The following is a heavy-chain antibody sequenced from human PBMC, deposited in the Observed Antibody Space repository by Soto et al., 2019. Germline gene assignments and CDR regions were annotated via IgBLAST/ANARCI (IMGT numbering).Heavy chain of an antibody. J-gene: IGHJ3*02. V-gene: IGHV4-39*01. D-gene: IGHD1-26*01. CDR3: ARQGSGSYNAFDI. CDR1: GGSISSSSYY. Sequence: QLQLQESGPGLVKPSETLSLTCTVSGGSISSSSYYWGWIRQPPGKGLEWIGTIYYSGSTYYNPSLKSRVTISVDTSKNQFSLKLSSVTAADTAVYYCARQGSGSYNAFDIWGKGTVVTVSS. CDR2: IYYSGST.